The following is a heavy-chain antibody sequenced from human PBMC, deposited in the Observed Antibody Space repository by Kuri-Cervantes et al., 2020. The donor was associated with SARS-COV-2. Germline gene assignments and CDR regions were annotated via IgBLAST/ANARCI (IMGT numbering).Heavy chain of an antibody. D-gene: IGHD4-11*01. CDR1: GGSLNNYV. J-gene: IGHJ5*02. Sequence: SVKVSCKASGGSLNNYVINWVRQAPGQGLEWMGRIIPIFETVNYAQKFQGRVTITADKSTSTGYMEVSSLTSEDTAVYYCARSSGRHLYSPSGNWFDPWGQGTLVTVSS. CDR2: IIPIFETV. CDR3: ARSSGRHLYSPSGNWFDP. V-gene: IGHV1-69*06.